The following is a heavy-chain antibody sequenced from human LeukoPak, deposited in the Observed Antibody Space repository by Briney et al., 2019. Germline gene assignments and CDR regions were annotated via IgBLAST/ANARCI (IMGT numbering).Heavy chain of an antibody. D-gene: IGHD3-22*01. J-gene: IGHJ6*02. V-gene: IGHV4-59*07. CDR2: IYDSGST. CDR3: ARGPHYHDSSGYSPSYSYAMDV. CDR1: GGSISSYF. Sequence: SDTLSFTCTASGGSISSYFWRWLRQPPGKRLEGAGYIYDSGSTYYNPSLRSRVTISVDTSKNQFSLHLRSVTAADTAVYYCARGPHYHDSSGYSPSYSYAMDVWGQGTTVTVSS.